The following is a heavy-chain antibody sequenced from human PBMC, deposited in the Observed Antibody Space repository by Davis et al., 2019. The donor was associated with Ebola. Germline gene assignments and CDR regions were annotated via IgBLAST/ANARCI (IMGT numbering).Heavy chain of an antibody. D-gene: IGHD3-16*01. V-gene: IGHV3-23*01. CDR3: TRDFDWDGGY. CDR1: GFTFSSYA. Sequence: PGGSLRLSCAASGFTFSSYAMSWVRQAPGKGLEWVSAISGSGGSTYYADSVKGRFTISRDNTKNTLYLQMNSLRVEDTAVYYCTRDFDWDGGYWGQGTLVTVSS. J-gene: IGHJ4*02. CDR2: ISGSGGST.